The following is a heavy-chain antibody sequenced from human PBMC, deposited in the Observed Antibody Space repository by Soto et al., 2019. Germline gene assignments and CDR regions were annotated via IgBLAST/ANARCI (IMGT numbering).Heavy chain of an antibody. CDR1: GYTFTSYY. D-gene: IGHD6-19*01. V-gene: IGHV1-46*01. J-gene: IGHJ6*02. CDR3: ARAEGIAVAGTQVDV. Sequence: ASVKVSCKASGYTFTSYYMHWVRQAPGQGLEWMGIINPSGGSTSYAQKFRGRVTMTRDTSTSTVYMELSSLRSEDTAVYYCARAEGIAVAGTQVDVWGQGTTVTVSS. CDR2: INPSGGST.